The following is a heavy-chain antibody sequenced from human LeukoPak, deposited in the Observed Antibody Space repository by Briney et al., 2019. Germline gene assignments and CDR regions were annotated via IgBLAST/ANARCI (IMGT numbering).Heavy chain of an antibody. Sequence: GESLKISCKGSGYSFTSKWIGWVRQMPGKGLEWMGIIYPGDSDTRYSPSFQGQVTISADKSISTAYLQWSSLETSDTAMYYCARQEDHNYGNACEYWGQGTLVTVSS. J-gene: IGHJ4*02. CDR3: ARQEDHNYGNACEY. D-gene: IGHD5-18*01. CDR1: GYSFTSKW. CDR2: IYPGDSDT. V-gene: IGHV5-51*01.